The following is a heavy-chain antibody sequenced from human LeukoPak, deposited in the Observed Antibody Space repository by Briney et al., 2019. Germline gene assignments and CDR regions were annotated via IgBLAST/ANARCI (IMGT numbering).Heavy chain of an antibody. CDR3: ARVRSGGNWATGDY. CDR1: GFTFSTYE. CDR2: ISRSGSTI. D-gene: IGHD6-25*01. V-gene: IGHV3-48*03. Sequence: GGSLRLSCAASGFTFSTYEMNWVRQAPGKGLEWVSSISRSGSTIFYADSVRGRFTISTDNAKNSLYLQMNNLGADDTAVYYCARVRSGGNWATGDYWGQGTLVTVSS. J-gene: IGHJ4*02.